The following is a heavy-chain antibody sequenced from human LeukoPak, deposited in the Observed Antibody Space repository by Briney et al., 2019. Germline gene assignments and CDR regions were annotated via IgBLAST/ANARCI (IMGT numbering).Heavy chain of an antibody. Sequence: PGGSLRLSCAASGFTFSNYAMHWVRQAPGKGLEWVAVISYDGSNKYCADSVKGRFTISRDNSKNTLYLQMNSLRAEDTAVYYCARDPWDSSGYYLPYFDYWGQGTLVTVSS. CDR1: GFTFSNYA. D-gene: IGHD3-22*01. CDR3: ARDPWDSSGYYLPYFDY. J-gene: IGHJ4*02. CDR2: ISYDGSNK. V-gene: IGHV3-30*03.